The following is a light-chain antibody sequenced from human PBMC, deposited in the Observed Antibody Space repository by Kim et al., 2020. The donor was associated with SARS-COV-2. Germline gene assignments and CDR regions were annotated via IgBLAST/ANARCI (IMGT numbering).Light chain of an antibody. V-gene: IGKV1-5*01. J-gene: IGKJ4*01. CDR1: QSITSG. CDR2: LVS. CDR3: QQHNGY. Sequence: DIQMNQSPSTLSASVGDTVTITCRASQSITSGLAWYQQKPGKVPKLLIYLVSNLDSGVPSRFSGSGSGTQFTLTISSLQPDDFATYYCQQHNGYFGGGTKVDIK.